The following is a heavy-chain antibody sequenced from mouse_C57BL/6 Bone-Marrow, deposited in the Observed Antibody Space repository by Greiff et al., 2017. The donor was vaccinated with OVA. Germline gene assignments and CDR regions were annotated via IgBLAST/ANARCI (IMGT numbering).Heavy chain of an antibody. J-gene: IGHJ2*01. V-gene: IGHV5-17*01. CDR1: GFTFSDYG. CDR3: ARTDYYYGSSFDY. D-gene: IGHD1-1*01. Sequence: EVKLVESGGGLVKPGGSLKLSCAASGFTFSDYGMHWVRQAPEKGLEWVAYISSGSSTIYYADKVKGRFTISRDNAKNTLFLQMTSLRSEDTAMYYCARTDYYYGSSFDYWGQGTTLTVSS. CDR2: ISSGSSTI.